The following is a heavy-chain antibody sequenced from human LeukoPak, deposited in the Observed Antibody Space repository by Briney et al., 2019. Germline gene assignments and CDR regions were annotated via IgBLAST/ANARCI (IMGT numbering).Heavy chain of an antibody. Sequence: GGSLRLSCAASGFTFSSYGMHWVRQAPGKGLEWVAFIEKDGNTKYYTDSVRGRFAISRDNSKNTLYLQMSSLRTEDTSMFYCTKARDFWTRRFFDYWGQGTLVTVFS. CDR1: GFTFSSYG. J-gene: IGHJ4*02. CDR3: TKARDFWTRRFFDY. CDR2: IEKDGNTK. D-gene: IGHD3/OR15-3a*01. V-gene: IGHV3-30*02.